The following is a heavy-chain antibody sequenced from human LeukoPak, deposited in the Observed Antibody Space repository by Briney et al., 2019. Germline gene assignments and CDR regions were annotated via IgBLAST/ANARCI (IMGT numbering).Heavy chain of an antibody. D-gene: IGHD5-12*01. CDR2: INPNSGGT. CDR3: ARAHSGYPYYYGMDV. CDR1: GYTFTGYY. J-gene: IGHJ6*02. Sequence: ASVKVSCKASGYTFTGYYMHWVRQAPGQGLEWMGWINPNSGGTNYAQKFQGWVTMTRDTSISTAYMELSRLRSDDTAVYYCARAHSGYPYYYGMDVWGQGTTVTVSS. V-gene: IGHV1-2*04.